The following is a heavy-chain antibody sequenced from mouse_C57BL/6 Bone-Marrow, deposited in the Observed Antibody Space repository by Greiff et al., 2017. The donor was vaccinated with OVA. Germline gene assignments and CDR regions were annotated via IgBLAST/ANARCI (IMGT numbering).Heavy chain of an antibody. D-gene: IGHD2-1*01. CDR3: TSYGNFDY. CDR2: IDPENGDT. V-gene: IGHV14-4*01. CDR1: GFNIKDDY. J-gene: IGHJ2*01. Sequence: EVQLKESGAELVRPGASVKLSCTASGFNIKDDYMHWVKQRPEQGLERIGWIDPENGDTEYASKFQGKATITADTSSNTAYLQLSSLTSEDTAVYYCTSYGNFDYWGQGTTLTVSS.